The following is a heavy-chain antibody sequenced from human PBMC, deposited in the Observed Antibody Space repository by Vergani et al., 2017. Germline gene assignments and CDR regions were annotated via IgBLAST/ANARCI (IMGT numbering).Heavy chain of an antibody. CDR3: TRESSSNWTRVGWDYYYYMDV. CDR2: IFNNDTTI. Sequence: QVQLQESGPGLVKPSQTLSLTCTVSGGSINSGNYYWSWIRQPAGKGLEWIGRIFNNDTTINYNPSLKNRVTILADTAKNRFSLKLTSVTAADTAVYYCTRESSSNWTRVGWDYYYYMDVWGKGTTVTVSS. V-gene: IGHV4-61*02. D-gene: IGHD6-13*01. J-gene: IGHJ6*03. CDR1: GGSINSGNYY.